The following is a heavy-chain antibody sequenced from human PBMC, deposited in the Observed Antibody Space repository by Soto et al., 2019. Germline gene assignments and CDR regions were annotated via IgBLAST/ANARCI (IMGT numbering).Heavy chain of an antibody. V-gene: IGHV4-59*08. CDR3: ARRYGSCFDY. J-gene: IGHJ4*02. CDR2: IYYSGST. D-gene: IGHD5-18*01. CDR1: GGSISSYY. Sequence: SETLSLTCTVSGGSISSYYWSWIRQPPGKGLEWIGYIYYSGSTNYNPSLKSRVAISVDTSKNQFSLKLSSVTAAVTDVYYCARRYGSCFDYWGQGTLVTVSS.